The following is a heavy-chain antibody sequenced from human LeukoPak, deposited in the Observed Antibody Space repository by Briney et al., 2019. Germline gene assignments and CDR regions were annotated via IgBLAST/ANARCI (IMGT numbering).Heavy chain of an antibody. J-gene: IGHJ4*02. CDR3: ARGGEWLDPERTPVDY. V-gene: IGHV3-30-3*01. D-gene: IGHD6-19*01. CDR1: GFTFSSYA. Sequence: GGSLRLSCAASGFTFSSYAMHWVRQAPGKGLEWVAVISYDGSNKYYADSVKGRFTISRDNSKNTLYLQMNSLRAEDTAVYYCARGGEWLDPERTPVDYWGQGTLVTVSS. CDR2: ISYDGSNK.